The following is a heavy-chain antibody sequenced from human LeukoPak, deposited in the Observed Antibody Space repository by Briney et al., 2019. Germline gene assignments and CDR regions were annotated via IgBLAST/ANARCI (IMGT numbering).Heavy chain of an antibody. V-gene: IGHV4-30-2*01. Sequence: SETLSLTCAVSGGSISSGGYSWSWIRQPPGKGLEWIGYIYHSGGTYYNPSLKSRVTISVDRSKNQFSLKLSSVTAADTAVYYCARVSPTVSFDYWGQGTLVTVSS. CDR3: ARVSPTVSFDY. J-gene: IGHJ4*02. D-gene: IGHD4-17*01. CDR2: IYHSGGT. CDR1: GGSISSGGYS.